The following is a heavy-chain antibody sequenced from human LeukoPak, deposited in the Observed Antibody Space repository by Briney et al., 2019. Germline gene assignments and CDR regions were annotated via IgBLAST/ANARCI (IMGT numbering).Heavy chain of an antibody. CDR3: ARGDYGDSGPFDY. Sequence: GGSLRLSCAASGFIVSNNYMNRVRQAPGKGLEWVSVIYTGGRTHYIDSVKGRFTISRDNSKNTLDLQMNSLRAEDTAVYYCARGDYGDSGPFDYWGQGTLVTVSS. J-gene: IGHJ4*02. V-gene: IGHV3-53*01. D-gene: IGHD4-17*01. CDR2: IYTGGRT. CDR1: GFIVSNNY.